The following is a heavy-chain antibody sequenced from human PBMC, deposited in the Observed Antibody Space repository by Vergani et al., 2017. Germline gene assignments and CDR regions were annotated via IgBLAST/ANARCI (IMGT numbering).Heavy chain of an antibody. CDR1: GGSFSGYY. Sequence: QVQLQQWGTGLLKPSETLSLTCAVYGGSFSGYYWSWIRQPPGKGLEWIGSIYYSGSTYYNPSLKSRVTISVDTSKNQFSLKLSSVTAADTAVYYCASLPYYDFWSGYYGPAFDYWGQGTLVTVSS. CDR3: ASLPYYDFWSGYYGPAFDY. D-gene: IGHD3-3*01. CDR2: IYYSGST. J-gene: IGHJ4*02. V-gene: IGHV4-34*01.